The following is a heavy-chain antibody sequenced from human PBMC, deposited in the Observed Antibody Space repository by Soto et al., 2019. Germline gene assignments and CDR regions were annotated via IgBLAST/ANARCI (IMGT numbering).Heavy chain of an antibody. V-gene: IGHV4-34*01. J-gene: IGHJ4*02. CDR2: ITHSGST. CDR1: GGSFSGYY. CDR3: GRGRTLRY. Sequence: SETLSLTCAVYGGSFSGYYWSWIRQSPGKGLEWIGEITHSGSTNYNSSLKSRVTISVDTSKNQFSLKLSSVTAADTAVYYCGRGRTLRYWGQGTLVTVSS.